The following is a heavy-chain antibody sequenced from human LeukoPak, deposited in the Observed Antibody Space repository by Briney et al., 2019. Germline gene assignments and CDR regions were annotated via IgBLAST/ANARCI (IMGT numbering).Heavy chain of an antibody. D-gene: IGHD5-24*01. Sequence: SETLSLTCTVSGGSIRVWIRQPPGKGLDYIGNVYYSGSTCNNPSLKSRVTMAADTSKNQFSLKLSSVTAADTAVYYCAKLENPAHTFDIWGQGTMVTVSS. CDR3: AKLENPAHTFDI. J-gene: IGHJ3*02. CDR2: VYYSGST. V-gene: IGHV4-59*04. CDR1: GGSIR.